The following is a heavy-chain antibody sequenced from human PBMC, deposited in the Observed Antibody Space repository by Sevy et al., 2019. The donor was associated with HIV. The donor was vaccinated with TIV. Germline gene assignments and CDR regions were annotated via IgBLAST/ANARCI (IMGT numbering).Heavy chain of an antibody. J-gene: IGHJ4*02. V-gene: IGHV3-66*01. CDR2: IHSDDTT. CDR1: GFTVNSNY. CDR3: ARGKSGYGYALNY. D-gene: IGHD5-18*01. Sequence: GESLNISCAASGFTVNSNYMTWVRQAPGKGLEGVSVIHSDDTTYHADSVKDRFTISRDNFKNTLYLHMSSLRAEDTAVYYCARGKSGYGYALNYWGQGTLVTVSS.